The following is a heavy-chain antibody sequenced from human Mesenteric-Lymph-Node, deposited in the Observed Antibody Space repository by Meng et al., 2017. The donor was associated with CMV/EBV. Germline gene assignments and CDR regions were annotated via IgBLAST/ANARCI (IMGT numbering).Heavy chain of an antibody. Sequence: SPYTFSDYGITCVRQAPGHGLEYVGWLSAYNGNTNYAQELQGRVTMTTDTSTNTAYMELRSLRSDDAAVYYCAGVTMTTAGGGWYDPWGQGTLVTVSS. CDR3: AGVTMTTAGGGWYDP. D-gene: IGHD4-11*01. CDR2: LSAYNGNT. J-gene: IGHJ5*02. V-gene: IGHV1-18*01. CDR1: PYTFSDYG.